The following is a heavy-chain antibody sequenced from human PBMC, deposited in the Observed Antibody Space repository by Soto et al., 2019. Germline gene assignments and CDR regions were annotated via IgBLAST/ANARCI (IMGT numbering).Heavy chain of an antibody. CDR3: ARFFDFWGCHGGLGS. CDR1: GFPFRDFA. V-gene: IGHV3-23*01. D-gene: IGHD3-3*01. Sequence: EVQLLESGGGLVQPGGSLRLSCAASGFPFRDFAMGWVRQVPGKGLEWLSVITNDATNTHYADVVKGRFTISRDNAKDTLWLQLDSLRAGDTALYYCARFFDFWGCHGGLGSWGQGTLVTVSS. J-gene: IGHJ5*01. CDR2: ITNDATNT.